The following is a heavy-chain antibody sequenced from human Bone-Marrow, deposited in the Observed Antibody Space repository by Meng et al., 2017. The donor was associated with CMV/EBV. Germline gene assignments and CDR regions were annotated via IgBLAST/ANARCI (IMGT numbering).Heavy chain of an antibody. CDR3: AKVSRLVRSLEWFAPLDY. V-gene: IGHV3-7*01. Sequence: GESLKISCEASGFTFSSYWMSWVRQAPGKGLEWVANIKQDGSEKYYVDSVKGRFTISRDNAKNSLYLQMNRLRAEDTAVYYCAKVSRLVRSLEWFAPLDYWGQGTMVTVSS. J-gene: IGHJ4*02. CDR1: GFTFSSYW. D-gene: IGHD3-3*01. CDR2: IKQDGSEK.